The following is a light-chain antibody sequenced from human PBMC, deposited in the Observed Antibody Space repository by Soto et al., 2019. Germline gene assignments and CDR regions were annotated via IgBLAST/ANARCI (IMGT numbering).Light chain of an antibody. CDR2: SAS. J-gene: IGKJ4*01. Sequence: IQMTQSPSSVSASVGDTVTITCRASQGIGSWLAWYHQIPGKAPKLLIYSASSLQSGTPSRFTGRGSGAAFTLTITNLQPEDVGVYHCQQASSFPLTFGGGTKVYIK. CDR3: QQASSFPLT. CDR1: QGIGSW. V-gene: IGKV1-12*01.